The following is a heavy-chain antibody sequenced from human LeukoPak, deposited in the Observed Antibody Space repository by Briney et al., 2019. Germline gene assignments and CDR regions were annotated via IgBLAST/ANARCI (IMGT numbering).Heavy chain of an antibody. J-gene: IGHJ6*02. CDR2: INPNSGGT. CDR1: GGTFSSYA. CDR3: ARDPAFGAQGYYYYGMDV. Sequence: ASVKVSCKASGGTFSSYAISWVRQAPGQGLEWMGRINPNSGGTNYAQKFQGRVTMTRDTSISTAYMELSRLRSDDTAVYYCARDPAFGAQGYYYYGMDVWGQGTTVTVSS. V-gene: IGHV1-2*06. D-gene: IGHD3-3*01.